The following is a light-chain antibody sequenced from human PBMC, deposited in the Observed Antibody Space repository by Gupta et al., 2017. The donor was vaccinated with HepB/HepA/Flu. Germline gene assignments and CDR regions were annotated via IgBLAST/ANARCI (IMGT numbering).Light chain of an antibody. J-gene: IGLJ2*01. CDR3: SANTSSSTLV. V-gene: IGLV2-14*03. CDR2: DVS. Sequence: SALTLPASVPASPGPSITISCTCTSSDVGGYNYVSWYQQHPGKAPNLIIYDVSNRPPGVSNRFSCSKSGNTAFLTISGLQAEDEAYYYCSANTSSSTLVFGGGTKLTVL. CDR1: SSDVGGYNY.